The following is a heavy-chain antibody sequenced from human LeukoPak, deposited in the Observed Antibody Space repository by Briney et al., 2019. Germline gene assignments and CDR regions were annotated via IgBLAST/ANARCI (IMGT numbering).Heavy chain of an antibody. D-gene: IGHD2-2*01. CDR1: GGSISSGSYY. J-gene: IGHJ3*02. CDR2: IYTSGST. CDR3: ARIVVVPAAPGHDAFDI. V-gene: IGHV4-61*02. Sequence: SQTLSLTRTVSGGSISSGSYYWSWIRQPAGKGLEWIGRIYTSGSTNYNPSLKSRVTISVDTSKNQFSLKLSSVTAADTAVYYCARIVVVPAAPGHDAFDIWGQGTMVTVSS.